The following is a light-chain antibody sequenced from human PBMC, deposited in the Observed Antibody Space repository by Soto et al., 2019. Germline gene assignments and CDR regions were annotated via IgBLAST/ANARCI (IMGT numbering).Light chain of an antibody. CDR1: NIGSKS. J-gene: IGLJ1*01. V-gene: IGLV3-21*02. CDR2: DDS. CDR3: QVWDSSSDQV. Sequence: SYELTQPPSVSVAPGQTARITCGGTNIGSKSVHWYQQKPGQAPVLVVYDDSDRPSGIPERFSGSNSGNTATLTISRVEAGDEADYYCQVWDSSSDQVFGTGTKLTVL.